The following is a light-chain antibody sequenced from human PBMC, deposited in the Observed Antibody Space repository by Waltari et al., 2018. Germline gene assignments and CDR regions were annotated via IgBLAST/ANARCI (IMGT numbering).Light chain of an antibody. CDR3: QSYDTSLRVV. CDR1: GSNIGAGYD. V-gene: IGLV1-40*01. Sequence: QSVLTQPPSVSGAPGQRVTISCTGSGSNIGAGYDVHWYQQRPRAAPKRLIYGGPLRPFGVPDRFFGSTSGTSASLAITGLQAEDEADYYCQSYDTSLRVVFGGGTKLTVL. J-gene: IGLJ3*02. CDR2: GGP.